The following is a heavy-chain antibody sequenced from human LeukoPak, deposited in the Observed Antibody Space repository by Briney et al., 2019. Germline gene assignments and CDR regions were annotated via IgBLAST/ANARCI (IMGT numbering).Heavy chain of an antibody. CDR3: ARDSSLFWTYMVRGVMSWFDP. CDR2: ISAYNGNT. J-gene: IGHJ5*02. CDR1: GYTFTSYG. V-gene: IGHV1-18*01. Sequence: ASVKVSCKASGYTFTSYGISWVRQAPGQGLEWMGWISAYNGNTNYAQKLQGRVTMTTDTSTSTAYMELRSLRSDDTAVYYCARDSSLFWTYMVRGVMSWFDPWGQGTLVTVSS. D-gene: IGHD3-10*01.